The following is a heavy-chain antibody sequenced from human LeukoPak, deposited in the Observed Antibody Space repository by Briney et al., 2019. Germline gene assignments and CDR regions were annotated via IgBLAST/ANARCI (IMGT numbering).Heavy chain of an antibody. D-gene: IGHD3-10*01. V-gene: IGHV1-46*01. Sequence: ASVKVSCKASGYTFTSYYMHWVRQAPGQGLEWMGIINPSGGSTSYAQKFQGRVTMTRNTSISTAYMELSSLRSEDTAVYYCARVTYGSRWAYYYYYYMDVWGKGTTVTISS. CDR1: GYTFTSYY. CDR3: ARVTYGSRWAYYYYYYMDV. J-gene: IGHJ6*03. CDR2: INPSGGST.